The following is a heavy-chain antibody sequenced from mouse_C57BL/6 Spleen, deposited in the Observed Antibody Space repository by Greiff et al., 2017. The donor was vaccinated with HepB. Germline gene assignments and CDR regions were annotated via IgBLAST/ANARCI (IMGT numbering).Heavy chain of an antibody. V-gene: IGHV1-22*01. CDR2: INPNNGGT. D-gene: IGHD3-2*02. Sequence: DVQLQESGPELVKPGASVKMSCKASGYTFTDYNMHWVKQSHGKSLEWIGYINPNNGGTSYNQKFKGKATLTVNKSSSTAYMELRSLTSEDSAVYYCARRAAQAPWFAYWGQGTLVTVSA. CDR3: ARRAAQAPWFAY. CDR1: GYTFTDYN. J-gene: IGHJ3*01.